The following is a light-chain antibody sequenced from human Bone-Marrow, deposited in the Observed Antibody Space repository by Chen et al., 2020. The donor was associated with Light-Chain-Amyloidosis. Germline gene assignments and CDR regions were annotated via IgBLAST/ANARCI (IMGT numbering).Light chain of an antibody. Sequence: SYVLTRPSSVSVAPGQKATLACGGNNIGSTSVHWYQQTPGQAPLLVVYDDSDRPSGIPERLSGSNSGNTATLTISRVEAGDEADYYCQVWDRSSDRPVFGGGTKLTVL. CDR1: NIGSTS. V-gene: IGLV3-21*02. CDR2: DDS. J-gene: IGLJ3*02. CDR3: QVWDRSSDRPV.